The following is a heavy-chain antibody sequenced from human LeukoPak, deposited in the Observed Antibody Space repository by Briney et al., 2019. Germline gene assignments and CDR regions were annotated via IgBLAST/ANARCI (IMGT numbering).Heavy chain of an antibody. D-gene: IGHD2-21*02. J-gene: IGHJ6*04. CDR3: AKMWGDIVVVTASLWAMDV. CDR2: ISGSGGST. V-gene: IGHV3-23*01. Sequence: GGSLRLSCAASGFTFSSYGMNWVRQAPGKGLEWVSGISGSGGSTYYADSVKGRFTISRDNSKNTLYLQMNSLRAEDTAVYYCAKMWGDIVVVTASLWAMDVWGKGTAVTISS. CDR1: GFTFSSYG.